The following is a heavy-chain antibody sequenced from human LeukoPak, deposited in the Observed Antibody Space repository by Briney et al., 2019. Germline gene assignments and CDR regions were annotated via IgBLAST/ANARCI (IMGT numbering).Heavy chain of an antibody. CDR2: IRSKANSYAT. CDR1: GFTFSGSA. V-gene: IGHV3-73*01. CDR3: TRLVRGVPYFDY. J-gene: IGHJ4*02. Sequence: GGSLRLSCAASGFTFSGSAMHWVRQASGKGLEWVGRIRSKANSYATAYAASVKGRFTISRDDSKNTAYLQMNSLKTEDTAVYYCTRLVRGVPYFDYWGQGTLVTVSS. D-gene: IGHD3-10*01.